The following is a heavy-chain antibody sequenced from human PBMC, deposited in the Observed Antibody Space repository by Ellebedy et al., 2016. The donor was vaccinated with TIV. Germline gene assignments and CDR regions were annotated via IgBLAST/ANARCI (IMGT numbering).Heavy chain of an antibody. V-gene: IGHV3-30-3*01. D-gene: IGHD3-22*01. CDR1: GFTFSSYA. CDR3: AKDYYDSSGYRRPFYYYYGMDV. CDR2: ISFDGSNK. J-gene: IGHJ6*02. Sequence: GGSLRLXXAASGFTFSSYAMHWVRQAPGKGLEWVAVISFDGSNKYYADSVKGRFTISRDNAKNSLYLQMNSLRAEDTALYYCAKDYYDSSGYRRPFYYYYGMDVWGQGTTVTVSS.